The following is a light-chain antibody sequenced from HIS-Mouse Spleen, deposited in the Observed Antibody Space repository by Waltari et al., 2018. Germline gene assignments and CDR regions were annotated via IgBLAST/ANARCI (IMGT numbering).Light chain of an antibody. CDR2: DVS. CDR1: SSDVGGYNH. J-gene: IGLJ2*01. V-gene: IGLV2-14*03. Sequence: QSALTQPASVSGSPGQSITIPCTGTSSDVGGYNHVSWYQHHPGKAPKLMIYDVSNRPSGVSNRFSGSKSGNTASLTISGLQAEDEADYYCSSYTSSSFNVVFGGGTKLTVL. CDR3: SSYTSSSFNVV.